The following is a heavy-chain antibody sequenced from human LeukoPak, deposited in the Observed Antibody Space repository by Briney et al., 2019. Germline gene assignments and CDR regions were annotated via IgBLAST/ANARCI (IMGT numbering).Heavy chain of an antibody. CDR3: ARVVGLTGYSSNWYSDYYYYMDV. D-gene: IGHD6-13*01. V-gene: IGHV1-46*01. J-gene: IGHJ6*03. CDR1: GYTFTSYY. CDR2: INPSGGST. Sequence: ASVKVSCKASGYTFTSYYMHWVRQAPGQGLEWMGIINPSGGSTSYAQKFQDRVTISADKSTSTAYMKLSSLRSEDTAVYYCARVVGLTGYSSNWYSDYYYYMDVWGKGTTVTVSS.